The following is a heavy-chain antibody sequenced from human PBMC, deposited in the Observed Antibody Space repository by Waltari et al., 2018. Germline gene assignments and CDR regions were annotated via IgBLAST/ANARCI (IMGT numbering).Heavy chain of an antibody. D-gene: IGHD3-3*01. Sequence: QVQLVESGGGVVQPGRSLRLSCAASGFTFSSYAMHWVRQAPGKGVRWVAVISYDGSNKYDADFGKGRFTISRGNSKNTRYLQMNSLRSEDTAVYYWGVTIFGVVIPDYWGQGTLVTVSS. J-gene: IGHJ4*02. V-gene: IGHV3-30*01. CDR3: GVTIFGVVIPDY. CDR2: ISYDGSNK. CDR1: GFTFSSYA.